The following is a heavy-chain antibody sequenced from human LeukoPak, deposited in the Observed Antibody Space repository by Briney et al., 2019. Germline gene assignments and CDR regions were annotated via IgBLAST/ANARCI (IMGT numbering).Heavy chain of an antibody. D-gene: IGHD4-17*01. CDR3: AKDRNSVWGGGYDDYGGYDY. J-gene: IGHJ4*02. CDR2: ISGDGGST. CDR1: GFTFSSYE. V-gene: IGHV3-43*02. Sequence: TGGSLRLSCAASGFTFSSYEMNWVRQAPGKSLEWVSLISGDGGSTYYADSVKGRFTISRDNSKNSLYLQMNSLRTEDTALYYWAKDRNSVWGGGYDDYGGYDYWGQGTLVTVSS.